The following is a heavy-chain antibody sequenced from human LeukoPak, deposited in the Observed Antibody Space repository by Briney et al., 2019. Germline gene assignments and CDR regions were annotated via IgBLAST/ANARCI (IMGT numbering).Heavy chain of an antibody. CDR1: GYSISSGYY. CDR3: ARGLVVPRYYGSGRRSGAFDI. Sequence: SETLSLTCAVSGYSISSGYYWGWIRQPPGKGLEWIGRIYHSGSTYYNPSLKRLVTISVATSKNQFSLKLSSVTAADTAVYYCARGLVVPRYYGSGRRSGAFDIWGQGTMVTVSS. CDR2: IYHSGST. J-gene: IGHJ3*02. D-gene: IGHD3-10*01. V-gene: IGHV4-38-2*01.